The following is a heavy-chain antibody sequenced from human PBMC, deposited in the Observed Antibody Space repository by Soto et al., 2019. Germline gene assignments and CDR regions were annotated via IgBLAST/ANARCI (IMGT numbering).Heavy chain of an antibody. CDR2: ISSDGGAK. D-gene: IGHD2-15*01. J-gene: IGHJ4*02. Sequence: QVQLVESGGGVVQPGRSPRLSCAASGFTFSNFGMHWVRQAPGKGLEWVAAISSDGGAKYYSHSVKDRFTISRDNSKNTLFLQMNSLRGEDTAVYYCVKGSEVARQELDHWGQGILVTVSS. V-gene: IGHV3-30*18. CDR3: VKGSEVARQELDH. CDR1: GFTFSNFG.